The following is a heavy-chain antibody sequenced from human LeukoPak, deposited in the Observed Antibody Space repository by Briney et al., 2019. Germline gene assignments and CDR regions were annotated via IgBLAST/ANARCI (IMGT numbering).Heavy chain of an antibody. CDR1: GGSISSYY. J-gene: IGHJ5*02. Sequence: SETLSLTCTVSGGSISSYYWSWIRQPPGKGLEWIGYIYYSGSTNYNPSLKSRVTISLDTSKNQFSLNLTSVTAADTAVYYCARFAPQGYGWGGYNRFDPWGQGTLVTVSS. V-gene: IGHV4-59*01. CDR2: IYYSGST. D-gene: IGHD3-16*01. CDR3: ARFAPQGYGWGGYNRFDP.